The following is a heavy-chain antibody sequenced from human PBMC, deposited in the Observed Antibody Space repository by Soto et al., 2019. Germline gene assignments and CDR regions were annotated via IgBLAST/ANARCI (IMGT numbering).Heavy chain of an antibody. CDR2: INSIGSTI. CDR3: AKGGITLVRGSFDY. J-gene: IGHJ4*02. V-gene: IGHV3-11*01. CDR1: GFTFSDYT. D-gene: IGHD3-10*01. Sequence: GGSQRLSCAASGFTFSDYTMSWIRQAPGKGLEWIAYINSIGSTIYYADSVKGRFTISRDKSKTTLFLQMNNLRAEDTAVYYCAKGGITLVRGSFDYCGQGALVTVSS.